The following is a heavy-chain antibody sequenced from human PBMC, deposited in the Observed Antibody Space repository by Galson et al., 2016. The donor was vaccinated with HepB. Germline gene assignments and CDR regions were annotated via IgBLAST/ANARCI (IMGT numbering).Heavy chain of an antibody. J-gene: IGHJ4*02. V-gene: IGHV3-21*06. CDR1: GFPFSSYS. D-gene: IGHD1-1*01. CDR3: ARRIPVQISTMRAFDY. Sequence: SLRLSCAASGFPFSSYSMNWVRQTPGKGLEWVSSISDTGTYIYYADSVKGRVTVTNDNAKDSFYLQRNSLRAEDTAVYYCARRIPVQISTMRAFDYWAQGTRHTVSS. CDR2: ISDTGTYI.